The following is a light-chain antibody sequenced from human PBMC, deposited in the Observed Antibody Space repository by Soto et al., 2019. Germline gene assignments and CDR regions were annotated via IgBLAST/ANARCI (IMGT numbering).Light chain of an antibody. V-gene: IGKV1-6*01. Sequence: AIQMTQSPSSLSASIGDRVTITCRASQAIRNDLGWYQQKPGRAPNLLIYAASNLQSGVPSRFSGSGFGTDFTHTISSLQPEDFATYYCLQDYNYPRTFGQGTKVEIK. CDR2: AAS. CDR3: LQDYNYPRT. J-gene: IGKJ1*01. CDR1: QAIRND.